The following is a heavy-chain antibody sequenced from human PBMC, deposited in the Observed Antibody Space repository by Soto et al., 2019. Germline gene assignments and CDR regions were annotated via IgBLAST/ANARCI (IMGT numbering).Heavy chain of an antibody. CDR1: GFTFSSYA. CDR2: ISGSGGST. V-gene: IGHV3-23*01. Sequence: GSLRLSCAASGFTFSSYAMSWVRQAPGKGLEWVSAISGSGGSTYYADSVKGRFTISRDNSKNTLYLQMNSLRAEDTAVYYCAKDGIADIVVVPAAIQVTYFDYWGQGTLVTVSS. D-gene: IGHD2-2*02. CDR3: AKDGIADIVVVPAAIQVTYFDY. J-gene: IGHJ4*02.